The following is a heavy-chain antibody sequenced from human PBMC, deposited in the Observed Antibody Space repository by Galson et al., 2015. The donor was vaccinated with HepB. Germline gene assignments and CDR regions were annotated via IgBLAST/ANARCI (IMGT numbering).Heavy chain of an antibody. Sequence: SVKVSCKASGYTFTSYGISWVRQAPGQGLEWMGGIIPIFGTANYAQKFQGRVTITADESTSTAYMELSSLRSEDTAVYYCASGELVPYCGGDCYSSYDYWGQGTLVTVSS. V-gene: IGHV1-69*13. D-gene: IGHD2-21*02. CDR3: ASGELVPYCGGDCYSSYDY. CDR1: GYTFTSYG. J-gene: IGHJ4*02. CDR2: IIPIFGTA.